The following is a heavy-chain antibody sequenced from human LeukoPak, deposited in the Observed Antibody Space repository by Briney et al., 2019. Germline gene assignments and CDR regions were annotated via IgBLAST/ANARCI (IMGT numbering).Heavy chain of an antibody. CDR2: IFSNDEK. J-gene: IGHJ4*02. CDR1: GFSLSNARMG. Sequence: SGPVLVKPTETLTLTCTVSGFSLSNARMGVSWIRQPPGEALEWLAHIFSNDEKSYSTSLKSRLTISKDTSKSQVVLTMTNMDPVDTATYYCARIRYGDYHYYFDYWGQGTLVTVSS. CDR3: ARIRYGDYHYYFDY. V-gene: IGHV2-26*01. D-gene: IGHD4-17*01.